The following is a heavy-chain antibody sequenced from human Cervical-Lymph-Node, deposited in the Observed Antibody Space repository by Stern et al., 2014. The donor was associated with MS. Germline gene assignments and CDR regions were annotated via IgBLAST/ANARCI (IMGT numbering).Heavy chain of an antibody. CDR2: LNPNSDDP. CDR3: AREATRIVVGIDY. J-gene: IGHJ4*02. CDR1: GYTFTAFF. Sequence: QMQLVQSGTQMQKPGASVKVSCKASGYTFTAFFIHWARHGPGQGLEWTGRLNPNSDDPTYAQILRDRVTLTSDTSIGTAYLELSRLTSADTAVYYCAREATRIVVGIDYWGQGTQVTVSS. V-gene: IGHV1-2*06. D-gene: IGHD1-26*01.